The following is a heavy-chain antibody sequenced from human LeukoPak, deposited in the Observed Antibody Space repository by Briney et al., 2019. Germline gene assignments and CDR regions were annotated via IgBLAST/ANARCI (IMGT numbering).Heavy chain of an antibody. CDR3: ATYTHWVAGDV. CDR2: MNQDGSEK. D-gene: IGHD3-16*01. CDR1: GFNFIDYS. J-gene: IGHJ6*02. V-gene: IGHV3-7*01. Sequence: GGSLRLSCAASGFNFIDYSMNWVRQAPGKGLEWVANMNQDGSEKDYVDSVKGRFTISRDNARNSLYLQMGSLRAEDTAVYYCATYTHWVAGDVWGQGTTVTVSS.